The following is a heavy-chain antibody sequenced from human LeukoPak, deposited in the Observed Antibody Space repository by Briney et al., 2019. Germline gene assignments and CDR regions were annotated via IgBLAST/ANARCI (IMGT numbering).Heavy chain of an antibody. CDR2: INSDGSSR. V-gene: IGHV3-74*01. CDR1: GFTFSSYW. CDR3: ARDKGPRTTDYYYGMDV. Sequence: GGSLRLSCAASGFTFSSYWMHWVRQAPGKGLVGVSRINSDGSSRSYADSVKGRFTISRDNAKNSLYLQMNSLRAEDTAVYYCARDKGPRTTDYYYGMDVWGQGTTVTVSS. J-gene: IGHJ6*02. D-gene: IGHD4-17*01.